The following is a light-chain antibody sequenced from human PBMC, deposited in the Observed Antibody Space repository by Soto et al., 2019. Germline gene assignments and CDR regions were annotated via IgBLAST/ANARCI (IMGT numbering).Light chain of an antibody. CDR2: YDS. CDR3: QVWDSSSDHPRV. J-gene: IGLJ2*01. CDR1: NIGSKS. V-gene: IGLV3-21*04. Sequence: SYELTQPPSVSVAPGKTARITCEGNNIGSKSVHWYQQKPGQAPVLVIYYDSDRPSGIPERFSGSKSGNTATLTISRVEAGDEADYYCQVWDSSSDHPRVFGGGTKVTVL.